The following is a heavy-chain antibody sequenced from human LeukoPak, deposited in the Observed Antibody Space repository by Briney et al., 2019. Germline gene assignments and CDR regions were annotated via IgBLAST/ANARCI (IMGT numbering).Heavy chain of an antibody. CDR2: INPNSGGT. CDR3: ARALDEGYYYDSSGPAY. V-gene: IGHV1-2*04. D-gene: IGHD3-22*01. J-gene: IGHJ4*02. Sequence: ASVKVSCKASGYTFTSYYMHWVRQAPGQGLEWMGWINPNSGGTNYAQKFQGWVTMTRDTSISTAYMELSRLRSDDTAVYYCARALDEGYYYDSSGPAYWGQGTLVTVSS. CDR1: GYTFTSYY.